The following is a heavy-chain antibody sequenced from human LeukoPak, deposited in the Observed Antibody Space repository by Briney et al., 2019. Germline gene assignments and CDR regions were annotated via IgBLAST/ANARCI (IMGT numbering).Heavy chain of an antibody. D-gene: IGHD3-9*01. J-gene: IGHJ5*02. CDR3: ARDYTGYFP. CDR1: GLTFSSYW. V-gene: IGHV3-7*03. Sequence: HGGSLRLSCEASGLTFSSYWMSWVRQAPGKGLEWVANIKTDGSEKYYVDSVKGRFTISRDNAKNSLYLQMNSLRAEDTAVYYCARDYTGYFPWGQGTLVIVSS. CDR2: IKTDGSEK.